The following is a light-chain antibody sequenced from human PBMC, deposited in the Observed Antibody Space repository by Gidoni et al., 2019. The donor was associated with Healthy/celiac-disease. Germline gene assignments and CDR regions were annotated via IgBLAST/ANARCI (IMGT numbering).Light chain of an antibody. J-gene: IGKJ2*01. CDR2: DAS. CDR3: QQRSNWRYT. V-gene: IGKV3-11*01. CDR1: QSVSSY. Sequence: IVLTQSPATLSLSPGERATLSCRASQSVSSYLAWYQQKPGQAPRLLIYDASNRATGIPARFSGSGSGTDFTRTISSLEPEDFAVYYCQQRSNWRYTFGQGTKLEIK.